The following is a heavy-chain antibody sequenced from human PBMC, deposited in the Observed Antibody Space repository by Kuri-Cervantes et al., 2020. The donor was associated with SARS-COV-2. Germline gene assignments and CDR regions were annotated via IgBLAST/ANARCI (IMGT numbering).Heavy chain of an antibody. CDR1: GFTFSSYW. V-gene: IGHV3-74*01. CDR3: ARGHSGDNWGHFYGMDV. J-gene: IGHJ6*02. CDR2: INSDGSST. D-gene: IGHD4-23*01. Sequence: ETLSLTCAASGFTFSSYWMHWVRQAPGKGLVWVSRINSDGSSTSYADSVKGRFTISRDNAKNTLYLQMNSLRAEDTAVYYCARGHSGDNWGHFYGMDVWGLGTTVTVSS.